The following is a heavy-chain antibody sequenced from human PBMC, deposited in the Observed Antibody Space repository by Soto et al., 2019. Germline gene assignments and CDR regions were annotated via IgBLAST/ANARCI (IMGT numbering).Heavy chain of an antibody. J-gene: IGHJ6*02. V-gene: IGHV1-69*12. CDR2: IMPIFRAP. D-gene: IGHD2-15*01. CDR3: ASWLKGPDIGHYYYGMDV. Sequence: QVQLVQSGAEVKKPGSSVKVSCKASGGAFSDYAFSWVRQAPGQGLEWLGGIMPIFRAPDYAQKFQGRVTITAXEXTXTXXMEMNSLRSEDTAVYYCASWLKGPDIGHYYYGMDVWGQGTTVTVS. CDR1: GGAFSDYA.